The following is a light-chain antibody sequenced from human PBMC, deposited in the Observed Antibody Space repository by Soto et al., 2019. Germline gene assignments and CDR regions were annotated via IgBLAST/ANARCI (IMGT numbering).Light chain of an antibody. CDR1: QSVRSN. Sequence: EKVMTQSPATLSVSPGERATLSCGASQSVRSNVAWYQQKPAQPPRLLIYDASTRATGIPSRFSGSGSGTEFTLTISSLKSEDFAVYYCQQYDNWPRTFGQGTKVDIK. J-gene: IGKJ1*01. CDR3: QQYDNWPRT. V-gene: IGKV3-15*01. CDR2: DAS.